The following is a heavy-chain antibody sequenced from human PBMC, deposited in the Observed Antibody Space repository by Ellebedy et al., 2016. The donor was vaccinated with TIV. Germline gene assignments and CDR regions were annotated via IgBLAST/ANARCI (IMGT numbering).Heavy chain of an antibody. J-gene: IGHJ3*02. CDR1: GYTFTGYY. Sequence: ASVKVSXXASGYTFTGYYMHWVRQAPGQGLEWMGWINPNSGGTNYAQKFQGRVTMTRDTSISTAYMELSRLRSEDTAVYYCASVTISDAFDIWGQGTMVTVSS. CDR2: INPNSGGT. CDR3: ASVTISDAFDI. V-gene: IGHV1-2*02. D-gene: IGHD3-3*01.